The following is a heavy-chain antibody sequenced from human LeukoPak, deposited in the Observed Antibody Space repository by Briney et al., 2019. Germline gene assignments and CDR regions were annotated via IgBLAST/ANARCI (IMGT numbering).Heavy chain of an antibody. V-gene: IGHV4-39*07. J-gene: IGHJ5*02. D-gene: IGHD3-16*02. CDR2: IYYSGST. CDR3: ARASLSLDP. CDR1: GGSISSSSYY. Sequence: PSETLSLTCTVSGGSISSSSYYWGWIRQPPGKGLEWIGSIYYSGSTYYNPSLKSRVTISVDTSKNQFSLKLSSVTAADTAVYYCARASLSLDPWGQGTLVTVSS.